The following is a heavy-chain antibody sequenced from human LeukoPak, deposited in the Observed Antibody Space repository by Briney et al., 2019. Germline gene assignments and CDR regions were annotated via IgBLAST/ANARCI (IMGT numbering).Heavy chain of an antibody. Sequence: GGSLRLSCAASGFTFSDYYMSWIRQAPGKGLEWVSYISSSGSTIYYADSVKGRFTISRDNAKNSLYLQMNSLRAEDTAVYYCARDIWRYYSSGSYRPDAFDIWGQGTMVTVSS. J-gene: IGHJ3*02. CDR2: ISSSGSTI. CDR3: ARDIWRYYSSGSYRPDAFDI. V-gene: IGHV3-11*01. D-gene: IGHD3-10*01. CDR1: GFTFSDYY.